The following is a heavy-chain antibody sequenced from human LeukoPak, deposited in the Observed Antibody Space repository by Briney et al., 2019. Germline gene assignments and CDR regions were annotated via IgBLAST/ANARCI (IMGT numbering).Heavy chain of an antibody. CDR1: GNTFTGYY. D-gene: IGHD3-10*01. V-gene: IGHV1-2*02. Sequence: GASVKVSCKASGNTFTGYYFHWVRPAPGQGLEWMGWINPNTVGTNSAQKFLGRVTLTWDTSISTAYVELNSLTSDDTAVYYCATSDGDFDAVHYYYMGVWGKGTSVTVSS. CDR2: INPNTVGT. J-gene: IGHJ6*03. CDR3: ATSDGDFDAVHYYYMGV.